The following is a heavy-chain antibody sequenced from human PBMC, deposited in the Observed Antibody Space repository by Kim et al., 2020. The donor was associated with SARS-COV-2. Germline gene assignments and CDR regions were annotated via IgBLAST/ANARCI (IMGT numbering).Heavy chain of an antibody. CDR3: AMSVIRCDYDPAATPPPPNWNFEV. D-gene: IGHD3-22*01. Sequence: SETLSLTCIVSSGSVITSSYYWAWLRQPPGKGLEWFGSVFYKGTAYYNPALKSRVSFSVDTSKNQVSLKVNSVTAEDTAVYFCAMSVIRCDYDPAATPPPPNWNFEVWGRGTLFSVSS. J-gene: IGHJ2*01. CDR2: VFYKGTA. V-gene: IGHV4-39*01. CDR1: SGSVITSSYY.